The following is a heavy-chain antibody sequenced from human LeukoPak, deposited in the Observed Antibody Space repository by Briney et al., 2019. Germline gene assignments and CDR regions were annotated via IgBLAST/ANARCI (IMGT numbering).Heavy chain of an antibody. Sequence: GGSLRLSCAASGFTFSSYAMSWVRQAPGKGLEWVSAISGSGGSIYYADSVKGRFTISRDNSKNTLYLQMNSLRAEDTAVYYCAKAFRTMVRGVIARFDPWGQGTLVTVSS. J-gene: IGHJ5*02. CDR3: AKAFRTMVRGVIARFDP. CDR1: GFTFSSYA. D-gene: IGHD3-10*01. CDR2: ISGSGGSI. V-gene: IGHV3-23*01.